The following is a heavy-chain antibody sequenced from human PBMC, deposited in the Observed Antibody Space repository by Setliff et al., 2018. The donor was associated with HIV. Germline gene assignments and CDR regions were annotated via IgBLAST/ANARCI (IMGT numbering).Heavy chain of an antibody. D-gene: IGHD1-26*01. V-gene: IGHV3-15*07. CDR3: TTLVGANPYHDAFDI. CDR2: IKSERDGGTT. J-gene: IGHJ3*02. CDR1: GFTFNVAW. Sequence: GESLKISCAASGFTFNVAWMNWVRQAPGKGLEWVGRIKSERDGGTTDYAAPVKSRFTISTDDSKNTLYLEMNSLKTEDTAMYYCTTLVGANPYHDAFDIWGHGTMVTVSS.